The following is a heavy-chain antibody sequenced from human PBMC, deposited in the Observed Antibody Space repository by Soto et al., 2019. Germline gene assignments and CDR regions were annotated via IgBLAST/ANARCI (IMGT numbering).Heavy chain of an antibody. CDR2: IYYSGST. Sequence: AETLSLTCTVSGGSVSSGSYYWSWIRQPPGKGLEWIGYIYYSGSTNYNPSLKSRVTISVDTSKNQFSLRLSSVTAADTAVYYCAREGYSSSWSENNWFDPWGQGTLVTVSS. CDR1: GGSVSSGSYY. V-gene: IGHV4-61*01. CDR3: AREGYSSSWSENNWFDP. D-gene: IGHD6-13*01. J-gene: IGHJ5*02.